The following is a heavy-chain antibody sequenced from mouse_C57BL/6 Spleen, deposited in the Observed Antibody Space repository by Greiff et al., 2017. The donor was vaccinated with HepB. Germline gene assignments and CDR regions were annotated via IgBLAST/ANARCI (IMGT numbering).Heavy chain of an antibody. Sequence: QVHVKQPGAELVKPGASVKLSCKASGYTFTSYWMHWVKQRPGQGLEWIGMIHPNSGSTNYNEKFKSKATLTVDKSSSTAYMQLSSLTSEDSAVYYCARGWLQGFDYWGQGTTLTVSS. CDR3: ARGWLQGFDY. CDR1: GYTFTSYW. CDR2: IHPNSGST. V-gene: IGHV1-64*01. J-gene: IGHJ2*01. D-gene: IGHD1-1*02.